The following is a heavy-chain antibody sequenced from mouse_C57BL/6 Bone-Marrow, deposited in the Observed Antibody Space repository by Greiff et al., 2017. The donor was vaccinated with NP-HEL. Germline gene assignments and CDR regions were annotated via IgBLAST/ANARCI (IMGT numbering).Heavy chain of an antibody. J-gene: IGHJ4*01. V-gene: IGHV5-17*01. CDR1: GFTFSDYG. CDR3: ARIYYGYPYYYAMDY. Sequence: VQLKESGGGLVKPGGSLKLSCAASGFTFSDYGMHWVRQAPEKGLEWVAYISSGSSTIYYADTVKGRFTISRDNAKNTLFLQMTSLRSEDTAMYYCARIYYGYPYYYAMDYWGQGTSVTVSS. D-gene: IGHD2-2*01. CDR2: ISSGSSTI.